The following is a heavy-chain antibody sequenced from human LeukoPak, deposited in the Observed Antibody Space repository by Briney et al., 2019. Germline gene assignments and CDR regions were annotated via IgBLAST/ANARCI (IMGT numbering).Heavy chain of an antibody. CDR3: ASLNYYYYYMDV. V-gene: IGHV4-59*01. CDR2: VHSSGST. CDR1: GGSISSYY. Sequence: SETLSLTCTVSGGSISSYYWSWIRQPPGKGLEWIGYVHSSGSTNYNPSLKSRVTISLDTSKNQFSLRLSSVTTADTAVYYCASLNYYYYYMDVWGKGTTVTVSS. J-gene: IGHJ6*03.